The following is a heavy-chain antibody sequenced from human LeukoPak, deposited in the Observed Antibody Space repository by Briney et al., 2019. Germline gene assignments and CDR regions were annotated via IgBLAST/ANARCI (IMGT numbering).Heavy chain of an antibody. V-gene: IGHV3-66*01. D-gene: IGHD6-13*01. CDR2: IYSGGST. J-gene: IGHJ4*02. CDR1: GGSISSGGYY. Sequence: ETLSLTCTVSGGSISSGGYYWSWVRQAPGKGLEWVSVIYSGGSTYYADSVKGRFTISRDNSKNTLYLQMNSLRAEDTAVYYCARGEQLVLPFDYWGQGTLVTVSS. CDR3: ARGEQLVLPFDY.